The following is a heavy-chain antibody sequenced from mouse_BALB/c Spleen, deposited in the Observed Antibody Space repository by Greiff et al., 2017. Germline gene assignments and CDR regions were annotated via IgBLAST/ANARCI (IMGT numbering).Heavy chain of an antibody. V-gene: IGHV1-14*01. CDR1: GYTFTSYV. CDR3: AREAARATSWFAY. CDR2: INPYNDGT. J-gene: IGHJ3*01. Sequence: VQLQQSGPELVKPGASVKMSCKASGYTFTSYVMHWVKQKPGQGLEWIGYINPYNDGTKYNEKFKGKATLTSDKSSSTAYMELSSLTSEDSAVYYCAREAARATSWFAYWGQGTLVTVSA. D-gene: IGHD3-1*01.